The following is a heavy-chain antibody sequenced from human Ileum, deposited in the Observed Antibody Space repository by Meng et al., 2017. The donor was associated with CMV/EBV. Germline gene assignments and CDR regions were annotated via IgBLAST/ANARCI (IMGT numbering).Heavy chain of an antibody. D-gene: IGHD3-3*01. Sequence: QVHGGESGGGVAQPGGSLRLSCGASGFSLSDSGIHWLRQAPGKGLEWGSFIDTTDRYYADSVKGRFTISRDNSKNMVYLQMNSLKIEDTAMYFCSNGLLGVQGHWGQGTLVTVSS. J-gene: IGHJ4*02. CDR2: IDTTDR. CDR3: SNGLLGVQGH. V-gene: IGHV3-30*02. CDR1: GFSLSDSG.